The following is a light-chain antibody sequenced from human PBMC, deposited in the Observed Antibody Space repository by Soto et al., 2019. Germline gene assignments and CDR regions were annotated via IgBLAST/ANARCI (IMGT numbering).Light chain of an antibody. Sequence: QSALTQPASVSGSPGQSIAISCTGTSSDAGGYDYVSWYQQHPDKAPKLIVYEVTHRPSGVSSRFSGSKSGNTASLTISGLQAEDEADYYCSSLRSGSTRVFGTGTKLTVL. V-gene: IGLV2-14*01. J-gene: IGLJ1*01. CDR1: SSDAGGYDY. CDR2: EVT. CDR3: SSLRSGSTRV.